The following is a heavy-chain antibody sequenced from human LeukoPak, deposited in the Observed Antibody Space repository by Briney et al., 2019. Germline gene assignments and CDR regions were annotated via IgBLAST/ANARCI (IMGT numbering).Heavy chain of an antibody. D-gene: IGHD6-19*01. V-gene: IGHV3-48*03. J-gene: IGHJ6*03. Sequence: GGSLRLSCAASGFTFSSYEMNWVRQAPGKGLEWVSYISSSGSTIYYADSVKGRFTISRDNAKNSLYLQMNSLRAEDTAVYYCARDQGAMGYSSGWAPAYYYYYYYMDVWGKGTTVTISS. CDR2: ISSSGSTI. CDR3: ARDQGAMGYSSGWAPAYYYYYYYMDV. CDR1: GFTFSSYE.